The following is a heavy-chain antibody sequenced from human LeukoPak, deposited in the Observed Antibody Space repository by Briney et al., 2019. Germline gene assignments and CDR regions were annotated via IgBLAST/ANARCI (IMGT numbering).Heavy chain of an antibody. CDR3: VRDPSYGSSWYYYMDV. CDR2: ISSSSFKI. J-gene: IGHJ6*03. V-gene: IGHV3-11*06. CDR1: GFMFSDFY. Sequence: GGSLRLSCAASGFMFSDFYMSWIRQAPGKGLEWVSYISSSSFKIGYADSVKGRFTISRDNSKNSLYLQMDSLRVEDTAVYYCVRDPSYGSSWYYYMDVWGKGTTVTVSS. D-gene: IGHD6-13*01.